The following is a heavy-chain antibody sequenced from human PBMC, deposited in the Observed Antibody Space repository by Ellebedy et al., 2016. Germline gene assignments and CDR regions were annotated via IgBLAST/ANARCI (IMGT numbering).Heavy chain of an antibody. V-gene: IGHV3-30*04. Sequence: GGSLRLSCAASGFTFSSHSMFWVRQAPGKGLEWVALISYDGITQYYADSVKGRFTTSRDNSKNMLYLQMNSLRPDDTAVYYCANRGPRGTYSMDVWGEGTTVTVSS. CDR2: ISYDGITQ. CDR3: ANRGPRGTYSMDV. J-gene: IGHJ6*03. D-gene: IGHD3-16*01. CDR1: GFTFSSHS.